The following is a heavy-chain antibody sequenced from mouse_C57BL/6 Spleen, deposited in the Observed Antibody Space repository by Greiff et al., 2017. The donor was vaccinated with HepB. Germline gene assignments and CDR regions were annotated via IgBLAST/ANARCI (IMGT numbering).Heavy chain of an antibody. CDR1: GFTFSSYA. J-gene: IGHJ2*01. CDR3: ARGVTTVVATGNYFDY. Sequence: EVQLVESGGGLVKPGGSLKLSCAASGFTFSSYAMSWVRQTPEKRLEWVATISDGGSYTYYPDNVKGRFTISRDNAKNNLYLQMSHLKSEDTAMYYCARGVTTVVATGNYFDYWGQGTTLTVSS. V-gene: IGHV5-4*01. D-gene: IGHD1-1*01. CDR2: ISDGGSYT.